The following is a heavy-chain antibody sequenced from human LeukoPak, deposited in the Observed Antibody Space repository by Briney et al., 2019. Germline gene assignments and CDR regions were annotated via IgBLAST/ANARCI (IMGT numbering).Heavy chain of an antibody. D-gene: IGHD3-10*01. Sequence: SQTLSLTCAISGDSVSSNSAAWNWFRQSPSRGLEWLGRTYYRSKWYNDYAVSVKSRITINPDTSKNQFSLQLNSVTPEDTAVYYCARDLGWFGELTPYWYFDLWGRGTLVTVSS. J-gene: IGHJ2*01. CDR1: GDSVSSNSAA. V-gene: IGHV6-1*01. CDR3: ARDLGWFGELTPYWYFDL. CDR2: TYYRSKWYN.